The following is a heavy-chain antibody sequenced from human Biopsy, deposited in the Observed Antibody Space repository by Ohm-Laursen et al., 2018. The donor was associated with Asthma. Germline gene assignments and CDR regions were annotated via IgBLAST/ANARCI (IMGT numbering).Heavy chain of an antibody. CDR3: ARDGADCSSTSCYGGDYYYYSGLEV. J-gene: IGHJ6*02. V-gene: IGHV3-30-3*01. Sequence: SLRLSCAASGFTFRSYAMHWVRQAPGKGLEWVAVGGSYYDGGLKYYADSVNGRFTVSRDDSKNTLYLQMNSLRAEDTAVYYCARDGADCSSTSCYGGDYYYYSGLEVWGQGTTVTVSS. D-gene: IGHD2-2*01. CDR1: GFTFRSYA. CDR2: GGSYYDGGLK.